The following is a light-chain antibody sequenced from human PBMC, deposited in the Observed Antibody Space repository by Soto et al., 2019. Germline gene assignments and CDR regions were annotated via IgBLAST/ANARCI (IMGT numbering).Light chain of an antibody. CDR3: QQYSNSPPT. CDR2: GAS. V-gene: IGKV3-20*01. J-gene: IGKJ1*01. Sequence: LVLTKSPGTLSLSPGAGATLSCRARQRVSSRYLAWYQQKPGQAPRLLIYGASDRTTGTPDRFSGSGYGTDFTITIGRLEPEDVAMYYGQQYSNSPPTFGQGTKVEIK. CDR1: QRVSSRY.